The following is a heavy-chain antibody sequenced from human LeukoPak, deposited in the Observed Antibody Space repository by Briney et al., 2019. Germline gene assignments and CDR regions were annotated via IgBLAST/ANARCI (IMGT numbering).Heavy chain of an antibody. CDR1: GGSISTYS. J-gene: IGHJ4*02. D-gene: IGHD6-19*01. Sequence: PSETLSLTCTVSGGSISTYSWTWVRQSPGKGLEWIGSVVTTTTKYSPALRSRVAISVDTSKNQFSLRLESVTTADTAVYYCARDTTVASGMQFWGQGALVTVFS. V-gene: IGHV4-4*07. CDR2: VVTTTT. CDR3: ARDTTVASGMQF.